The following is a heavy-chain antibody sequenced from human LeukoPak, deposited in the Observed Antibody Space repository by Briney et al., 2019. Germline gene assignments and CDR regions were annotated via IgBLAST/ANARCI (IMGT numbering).Heavy chain of an antibody. J-gene: IGHJ4*02. D-gene: IGHD6-6*01. V-gene: IGHV5-51*01. CDR1: GYSFTSYW. CDR2: IYPGDSDT. CDR3: ARHMFDSTSPYDY. Sequence: GASVKVSCKGSGYSFTSYWIAWVRQMPGKGLEWMGIIYPGDSDTRYSPSFQGQVTFSVDKSMSIAYLHWDTLKASDTAFYYCARHMFDSTSPYDYWGQGTLVTVST.